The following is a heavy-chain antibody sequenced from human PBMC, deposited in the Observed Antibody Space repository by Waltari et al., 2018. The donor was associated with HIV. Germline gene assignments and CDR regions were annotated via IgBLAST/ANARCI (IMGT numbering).Heavy chain of an antibody. CDR1: GFTVSSHP. V-gene: IGHV3-66*01. J-gene: IGHJ3*02. CDR2: MYSGGTT. D-gene: IGHD1-1*01. CDR3: ARVDRAGTTSGWDVFDI. Sequence: EVQLVESGVGLVRLGGSLRLSCAASGFTVSSHPMGWVRQTPGKGLEYVSVMYSGGTTHYADSVNGRFTISRDSSKSALYLQMNTLRAEDTALYYCARVDRAGTTSGWDVFDIWGQGTMVTFSS.